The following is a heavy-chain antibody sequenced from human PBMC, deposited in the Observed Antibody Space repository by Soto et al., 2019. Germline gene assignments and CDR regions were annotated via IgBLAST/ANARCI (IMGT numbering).Heavy chain of an antibody. CDR1: GFTFSSYA. V-gene: IGHV3-23*01. CDR2: ISGSGGST. Sequence: GGSLRLSCAASGFTFSSYAMSWVRQAPGKGLEWVSAISGSGGSTYYADSVKGRFTISRDNSKNTLYLQMNSLRAEDTAVYYCAKELEDDILTGYYKPTTRPFDYWGQGTLVTVSS. CDR3: AKELEDDILTGYYKPTTRPFDY. D-gene: IGHD3-9*01. J-gene: IGHJ4*02.